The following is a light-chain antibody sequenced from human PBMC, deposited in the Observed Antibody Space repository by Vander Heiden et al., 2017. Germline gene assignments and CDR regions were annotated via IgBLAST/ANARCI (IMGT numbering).Light chain of an antibody. CDR3: QAYDSSNQV. CDR2: EDN. V-gene: IGLV6-57*01. Sequence: NFMLTQPHSVSESPGKTVTISCTRSSGSIDSNYVQWYQQRPGSSPTIVIYEDNHRPSGVPDRFSGSIDSSSNSASLTISGLKTEDEAYYYCQAYDSSNQVFGGGTKLTVL. J-gene: IGLJ3*02. CDR1: SGSIDSNY.